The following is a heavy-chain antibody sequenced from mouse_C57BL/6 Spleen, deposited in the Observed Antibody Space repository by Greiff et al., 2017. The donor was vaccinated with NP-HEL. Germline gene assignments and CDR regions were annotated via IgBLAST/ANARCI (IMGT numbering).Heavy chain of an antibody. CDR1: GFTFSDYY. D-gene: IGHD2-4*01. CDR2: INYDGSST. J-gene: IGHJ4*01. Sequence: EVKLVESEGGLVQPGSSMKLSCTASGFTFSDYYMAWVRQVPEKGLEWVANINYDGSSTYYLDSLKSRFIISRDNAKNILDLQMSRLKSEDTATYYCARGAEDYDEEGYYAMDYWGQGTSGTVSS. V-gene: IGHV5-16*01. CDR3: ARGAEDYDEEGYYAMDY.